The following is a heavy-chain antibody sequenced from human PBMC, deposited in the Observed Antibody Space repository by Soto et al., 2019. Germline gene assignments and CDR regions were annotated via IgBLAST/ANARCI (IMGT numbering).Heavy chain of an antibody. CDR1: GFTVSSNY. V-gene: IGHV3-53*01. J-gene: IGHJ4*02. CDR2: IYSGGST. D-gene: IGHD2-21*02. Sequence: GGSLRLSCAASGFTVSSNYMSWVRQAPGKGLEWVSVIYSGGSTYYADSVKGRFTISRDNPKNTLYLQMNSLRAEDTAVYYCASNTYCGGDCLDYWGQGTLVTVSS. CDR3: ASNTYCGGDCLDY.